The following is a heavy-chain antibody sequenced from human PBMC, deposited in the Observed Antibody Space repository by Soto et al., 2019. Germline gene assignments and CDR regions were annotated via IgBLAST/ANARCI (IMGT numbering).Heavy chain of an antibody. CDR2: ISYDGSNK. Sequence: GGSLRLSCAASGFTFSSYAMHWVRQAPGKGLEWVAVISYDGSNKYYADSVKGRFTISRDNSKNTLYLQMNSLRAEDTAVYYCARPCGGDCYYYYYYGMDVWGQGTTVTVSS. CDR3: ARPCGGDCYYYYYYGMDV. V-gene: IGHV3-30-3*01. J-gene: IGHJ6*02. D-gene: IGHD2-21*02. CDR1: GFTFSSYA.